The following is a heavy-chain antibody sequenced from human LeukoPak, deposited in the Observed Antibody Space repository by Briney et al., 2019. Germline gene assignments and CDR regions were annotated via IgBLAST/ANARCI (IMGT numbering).Heavy chain of an antibody. CDR2: ISSSSSYI. CDR3: AKRKVIAVAGGDYFDY. V-gene: IGHV3-21*04. D-gene: IGHD6-19*01. J-gene: IGHJ4*02. Sequence: GGSLRLSCAASGFTFSSYSMNWVRQAPGKGLEWVSSISSSSSYIYYADSVKGRFTISRDNAKNSLYLQMNSLRAEDTAVYYCAKRKVIAVAGGDYFDYWGQGTLVTVSS. CDR1: GFTFSSYS.